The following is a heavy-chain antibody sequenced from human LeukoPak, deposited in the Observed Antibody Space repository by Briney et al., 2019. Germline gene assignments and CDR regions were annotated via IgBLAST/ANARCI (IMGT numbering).Heavy chain of an antibody. CDR3: ARGGSPPEALGDAFNI. J-gene: IGHJ3*02. CDR2: INSDGSST. Sequence: GGSLRLSCAASGFTFSSYWMHWVRQVPGKGLVWVSRINSDGSSTTYADSVKGRFTISRDNAKNTLYLQMNSLRAEDTAVYYCARGGSPPEALGDAFNIWGQGTMVTVSS. V-gene: IGHV3-74*01. D-gene: IGHD1-26*01. CDR1: GFTFSSYW.